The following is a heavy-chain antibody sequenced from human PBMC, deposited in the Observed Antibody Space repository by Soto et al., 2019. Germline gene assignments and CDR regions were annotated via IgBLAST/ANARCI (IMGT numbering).Heavy chain of an antibody. CDR1: GFTFSSCG. J-gene: IGHJ2*01. D-gene: IGHD5-12*01. CDR2: LSYDGTNG. Sequence: QVQLVESGGGVVQPGTSLRLSCAASGFTFSSCGMHWVRQAPGKGLEGVAVLSYDGTNGYYADSVKGRFTISRDNSENTLYLQMNSLTTEDTAVYYCAKEVGAAVPTFTNWYFDLWGRGTLVTVSS. CDR3: AKEVGAAVPTFTNWYFDL. V-gene: IGHV3-30*18.